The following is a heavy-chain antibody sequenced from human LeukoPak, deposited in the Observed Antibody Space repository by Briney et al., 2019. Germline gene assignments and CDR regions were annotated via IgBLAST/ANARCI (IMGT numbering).Heavy chain of an antibody. Sequence: SETLSLTCAVYGGSFSGYYWSWIRQPPGKGLEWIGEINHSGSTNYNPSLKSRVTISVDTSKNQFSLKLSSVTAADTAVYYCARGVWVVPAAPRGHYYYGMDVWGQGTTVTVSS. D-gene: IGHD2-2*01. CDR1: GGSFSGYY. CDR2: INHSGST. V-gene: IGHV4-34*01. J-gene: IGHJ6*02. CDR3: ARGVWVVPAAPRGHYYYGMDV.